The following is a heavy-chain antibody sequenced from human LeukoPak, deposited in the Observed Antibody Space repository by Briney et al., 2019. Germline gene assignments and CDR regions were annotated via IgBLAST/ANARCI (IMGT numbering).Heavy chain of an antibody. J-gene: IGHJ3*02. CDR1: GFTFSSYE. CDR2: ISSSGSSI. Sequence: GGSLRLSCAASGFTFSSYEMNWVRQAPGKGLEWVSYISSSGSSIYYADSVKGRLTISRDNAKNPLYLQMNSLGAEDTAVYYCATNGDYYDSSGYFDAFDIWGQGTMVTVSS. CDR3: ATNGDYYDSSGYFDAFDI. V-gene: IGHV3-48*03. D-gene: IGHD3-22*01.